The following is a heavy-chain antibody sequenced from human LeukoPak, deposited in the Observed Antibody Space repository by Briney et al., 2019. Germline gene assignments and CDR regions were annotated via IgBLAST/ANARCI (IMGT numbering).Heavy chain of an antibody. V-gene: IGHV3-23*01. CDR1: GFTFSSYA. Sequence: GGSLRLSCAASGFTFSSYAMTWVRQAPGKGLEWVGTIMRSGGSTYDADNVKGRFTIYRDESKSTLYLQMNSLRADDTAVYYCAKGPYSSGWSSYYFHNSGQGTLVTVSS. D-gene: IGHD6-19*01. CDR3: AKGPYSSGWSSYYFHN. J-gene: IGHJ4*02. CDR2: IMRSGGST.